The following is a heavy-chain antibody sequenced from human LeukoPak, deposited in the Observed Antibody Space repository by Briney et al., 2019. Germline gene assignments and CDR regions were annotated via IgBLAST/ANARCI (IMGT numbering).Heavy chain of an antibody. CDR2: TYYRSKWYN. D-gene: IGHD5-18*01. J-gene: IGHJ3*02. CDR3: ARGGQGDGYSADEAFDI. CDR1: GDSISSNSS. V-gene: IGHV6-1*01. Sequence: SQTLSLTCAIFGDSISSNSSWNWIRQSPSRGLEWLGRTYYRSKWYNDYVVSVKSRVNINPVTSKNQFSLQLNSVTPEDTAVYYCARGGQGDGYSADEAFDIWGQGTMVTVS.